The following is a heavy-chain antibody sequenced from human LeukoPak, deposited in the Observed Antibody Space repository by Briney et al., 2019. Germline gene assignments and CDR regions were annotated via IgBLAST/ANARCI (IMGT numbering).Heavy chain of an antibody. CDR2: MNPHSGNT. CDR3: TRAPIPGNF. Sequence: GASVKVSCKASGYTFTTYDINWVRQATGQGLEWMGWMNPHSGNTGYAQKFQGRVAMTRGTSINTAYMELSSLTSDDTAVYYCTRAPIPGNFWGQGTLVTVSS. J-gene: IGHJ4*02. V-gene: IGHV1-8*01. CDR1: GYTFTTYD. D-gene: IGHD3-10*01.